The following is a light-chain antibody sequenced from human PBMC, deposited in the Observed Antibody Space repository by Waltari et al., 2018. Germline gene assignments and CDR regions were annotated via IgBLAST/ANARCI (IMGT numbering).Light chain of an antibody. J-gene: IGKJ2*01. CDR2: VAS. V-gene: IGKV1-39*01. CDR1: QSLGPY. CDR3: QQCYGTPYT. Sequence: DIQVTQSPSSLSASVGDRVTITCRASQSLGPYINWYQQKPGQAPKLLIYVASNLQSGVPSRFSGSGSGIDFTLTITSLQAEDLGTYFCQQCYGTPYTFGQGTKVQMK.